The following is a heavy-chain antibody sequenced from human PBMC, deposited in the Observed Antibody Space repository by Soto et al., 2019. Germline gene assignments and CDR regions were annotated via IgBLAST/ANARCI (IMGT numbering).Heavy chain of an antibody. J-gene: IGHJ4*02. Sequence: GGSLRLSCAASGFTFSSYAMSWVRQAPGKGLEWVSAISGSGGSTYYADSVKGRFTISRDNSKNTLYLQMNSLRAEDTAVYYCAKDFLGYCSGGSCYDIDYWGQGTLVTVSS. CDR1: GFTFSSYA. CDR3: AKDFLGYCSGGSCYDIDY. V-gene: IGHV3-23*01. D-gene: IGHD2-15*01. CDR2: ISGSGGST.